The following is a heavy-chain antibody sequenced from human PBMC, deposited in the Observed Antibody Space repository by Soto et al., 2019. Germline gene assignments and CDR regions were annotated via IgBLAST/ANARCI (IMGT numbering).Heavy chain of an antibody. D-gene: IGHD6-19*01. V-gene: IGHV4-4*02. J-gene: IGHJ4*02. CDR2: IYHSGST. CDR1: GGSISSSNW. CDR3: ARVAVAGTRVAY. Sequence: QVQLQESGPGLVKPSGTLSLTCAVSGGSISSSNWWRWVRQPPGKGLEWIGEIYHSGSTNNNPSLKSRGTISVAKSKNQCSLKLCSVTAADTAVYYCARVAVAGTRVAYWGRGTRVTVSS.